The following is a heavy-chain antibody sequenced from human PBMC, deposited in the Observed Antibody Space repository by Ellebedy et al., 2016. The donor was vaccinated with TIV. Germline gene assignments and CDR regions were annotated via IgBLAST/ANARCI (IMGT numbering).Heavy chain of an antibody. V-gene: IGHV4-4*02. Sequence: SETLSLTCAVSGGSISSSNWWSWVRQPPGKGLEWVGEIYHSGSTNYNPSLKSRVTISVDKSKNKFSLKLSSVTAADTAVYYCARETYNWSYGYYGMDVWGQGTTVTVSS. CDR2: IYHSGST. CDR1: GGSISSSNW. J-gene: IGHJ6*02. CDR3: ARETYNWSYGYYGMDV. D-gene: IGHD1-7*01.